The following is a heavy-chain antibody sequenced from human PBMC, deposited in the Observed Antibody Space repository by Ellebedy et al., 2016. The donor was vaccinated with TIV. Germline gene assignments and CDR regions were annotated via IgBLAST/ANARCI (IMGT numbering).Heavy chain of an antibody. D-gene: IGHD3-22*01. J-gene: IGHJ4*02. V-gene: IGHV1-46*01. CDR3: AREGAYDSGGYYELFDY. CDR2: INPSGGRT. CDR1: GYTFTSYY. Sequence: ASVKVSCXASGYTFTSYYMHWVRQAPGQGLEWMGIINPSGGRTSYAQKFQGRVTMTRDTSTSTAYMELRSLRSDDTAVYYCAREGAYDSGGYYELFDYWGQGTLVTVSS.